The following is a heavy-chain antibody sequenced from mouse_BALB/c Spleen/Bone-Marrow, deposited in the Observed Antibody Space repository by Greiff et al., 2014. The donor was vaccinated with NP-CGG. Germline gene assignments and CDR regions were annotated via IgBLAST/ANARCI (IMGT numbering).Heavy chain of an antibody. CDR2: IWADGST. CDR3: ARITTATGAIDY. D-gene: IGHD1-2*01. Sequence: QVQLQQSGPGLVAPSQSLSITCTVSGFSLTNYGVHWVRQPPGKGLEWLGVIWADGSTNYNSALMSRLSISKDNSKSQVFFKMNSLQTDDTAMYYCARITTATGAIDYWGQGTSVTVSS. V-gene: IGHV2-9*02. J-gene: IGHJ4*01. CDR1: GFSLTNYG.